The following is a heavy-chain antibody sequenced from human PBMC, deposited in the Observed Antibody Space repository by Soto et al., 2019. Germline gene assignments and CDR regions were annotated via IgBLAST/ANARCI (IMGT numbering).Heavy chain of an antibody. CDR2: MNPNSGNT. V-gene: IGHV1-8*01. CDR1: GYTFTSYD. D-gene: IGHD2-8*01. Sequence: QVQLVQSGAEVKKPGASVKVSCKASGYTFTSYDINWVRQATGQGLEWMGWMNPNSGNTGYAQKFQGRVTMTRNTSISTAYMKLSSLRSEDTAVYYCARDLLYCTNGVCYSGEDYWGQGTLVTVSS. CDR3: ARDLLYCTNGVCYSGEDY. J-gene: IGHJ4*02.